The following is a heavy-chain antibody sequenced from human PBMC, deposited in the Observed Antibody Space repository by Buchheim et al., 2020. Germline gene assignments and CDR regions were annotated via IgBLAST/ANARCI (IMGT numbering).Heavy chain of an antibody. CDR3: TRSVEVVPAAQRKHMDV. CDR1: GFTFSGSA. D-gene: IGHD2-2*01. V-gene: IGHV3-73*02. J-gene: IGHJ6*03. Sequence: EVQLVESGGGLVQPGGSLKLSCAASGFTFSGSAMHWVRQASGKELEWVGRIRSKANSYATAYAASVQGRFTISRDDSKNTAYLQMNSLKTEDTAVYYCTRSVEVVPAAQRKHMDVWGKGTT. CDR2: IRSKANSYAT.